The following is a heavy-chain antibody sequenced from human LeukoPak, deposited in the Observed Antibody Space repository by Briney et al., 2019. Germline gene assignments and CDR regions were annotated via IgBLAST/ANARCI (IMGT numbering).Heavy chain of an antibody. V-gene: IGHV1-2*06. CDR3: ASDQAGSVNSFXX. CDR2: INPNSGGT. Sequence: ASVKVSCKASGNTFTAYYIHWVRQAPGQGLEWMGRINPNSGGTDYAQNFRGRVTLTRDTSISTAYMDLTRLRSDDTAVYYCASDQAGSVNSFXXWGQGTLVTV. J-gene: IGHJ5*02. CDR1: GNTFTAYY.